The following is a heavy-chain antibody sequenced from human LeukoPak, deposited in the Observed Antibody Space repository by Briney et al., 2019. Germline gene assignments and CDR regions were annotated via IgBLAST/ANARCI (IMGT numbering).Heavy chain of an antibody. Sequence: GGSLRLSCAASGFTFSSYWMSWVRQAPGKGLEWVANIKQDGSEKYYVDSVKGRFTISRDNAKNSLYLQMNSLRAEDTAVYYCAREEGEMATIGVFDYWGQGTLVTVSS. V-gene: IGHV3-7*01. CDR2: IKQDGSEK. J-gene: IGHJ4*02. D-gene: IGHD5-24*01. CDR3: AREEGEMATIGVFDY. CDR1: GFTFSSYW.